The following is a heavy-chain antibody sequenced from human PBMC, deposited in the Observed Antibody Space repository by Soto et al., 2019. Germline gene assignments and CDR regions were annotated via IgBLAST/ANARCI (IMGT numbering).Heavy chain of an antibody. CDR2: ISGSGGST. CDR3: AKDPAVAGTYYFDY. J-gene: IGHJ4*02. Sequence: GGSLRLSCAASGFNFSSYAMSWVRQAPGKGLEWVSAISGSGGSTYYADSVKGRFTISRDNSKNTLYLQMNSLRAEDTAVYYCAKDPAVAGTYYFDYWGQGTLVTVSS. D-gene: IGHD6-19*01. CDR1: GFNFSSYA. V-gene: IGHV3-23*01.